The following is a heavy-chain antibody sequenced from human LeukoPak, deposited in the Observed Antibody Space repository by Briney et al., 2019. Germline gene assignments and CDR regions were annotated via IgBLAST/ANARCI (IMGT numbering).Heavy chain of an antibody. D-gene: IGHD3-22*01. CDR1: GFTFSSYW. V-gene: IGHV3-7*04. CDR2: IKQDGSEE. Sequence: PGGSLRLSCAASGFTFSSYWMTWVCQAPGKGLEWVANIKQDGSEEYYEDSVKGRFTISRDNAKNSLYLEMNSLRAEDTAVYYCARDRSDYYDDSGYKPLDYWGQGTLVTGSP. J-gene: IGHJ4*02. CDR3: ARDRSDYYDDSGYKPLDY.